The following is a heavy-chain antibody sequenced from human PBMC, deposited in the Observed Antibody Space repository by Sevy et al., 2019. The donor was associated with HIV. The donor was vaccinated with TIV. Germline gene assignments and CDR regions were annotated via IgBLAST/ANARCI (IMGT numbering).Heavy chain of an antibody. J-gene: IGHJ4*02. V-gene: IGHV3-48*02. Sequence: GGSLRLSRAASGFKFSVYSMNWVRQAPGKGLEWISYMTSDTRTIKYAESVKGRFTIYRDNARNSVYLQMNSLRDEDTAVYYCARSVEGHFDYWGQGTLVTVSS. D-gene: IGHD1-1*01. CDR2: MTSDTRTI. CDR1: GFKFSVYS. CDR3: ARSVEGHFDY.